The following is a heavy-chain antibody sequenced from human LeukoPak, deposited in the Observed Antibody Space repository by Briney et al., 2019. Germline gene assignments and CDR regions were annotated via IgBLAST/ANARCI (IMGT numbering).Heavy chain of an antibody. CDR3: AREASGKGTPSFDP. D-gene: IGHD2-15*01. CDR1: GYTFTSYA. J-gene: IGHJ5*02. V-gene: IGHV7-4-1*02. Sequence: GASVKVSCKASGYTFTSYAMNWVRQAPGQGLEWMGWINTNTGNPTYAQGFTGRFVFSLDTSVSTAYLQISSLKAEDTAVYYCAREASGKGTPSFDPWGQGTLVTVSS. CDR2: INTNTGNP.